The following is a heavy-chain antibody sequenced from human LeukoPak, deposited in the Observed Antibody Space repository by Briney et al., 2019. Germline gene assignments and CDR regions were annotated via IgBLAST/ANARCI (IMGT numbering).Heavy chain of an antibody. CDR3: ARDYDFWSGYPTPYYYYYGMDV. CDR2: ISYDGSNK. V-gene: IGHV3-30-3*01. D-gene: IGHD3-3*01. CDR1: GFTFSSYA. J-gene: IGHJ6*02. Sequence: GGSLRLSCAASGFTFSSYAMHLVRQAPGKGLEWVAVISYDGSNKYYADSVKGRFTISRDNSKNTLYLQMNSLRAEDTAVYYCARDYDFWSGYPTPYYYYYGMDVWGQGTTVTVSS.